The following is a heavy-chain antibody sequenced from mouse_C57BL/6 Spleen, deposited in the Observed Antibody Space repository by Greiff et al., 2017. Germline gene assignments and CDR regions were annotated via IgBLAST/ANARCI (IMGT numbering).Heavy chain of an antibody. J-gene: IGHJ4*01. CDR1: GYTFTSYW. V-gene: IGHV1-53*01. CDR3: ARPNWDVGEAMDY. D-gene: IGHD4-1*01. CDR2: INPSNGGT. Sequence: QVQLQQPGTELVKPGASVKLSCKASGYTFTSYWMHWVKQRPGQGLEWIGNINPSNGGTNYNEKFKSKATLTVDKSSSTAYMQLRSLTSEDSAVYYCARPNWDVGEAMDYWGQGTSVTVSS.